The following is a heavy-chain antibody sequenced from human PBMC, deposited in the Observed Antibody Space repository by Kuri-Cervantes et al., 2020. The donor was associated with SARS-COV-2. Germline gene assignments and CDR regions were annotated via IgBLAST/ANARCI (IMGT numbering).Heavy chain of an antibody. Sequence: GESLKISCKVSGYTLTELSMHWVRQAPGKGLEWMGGFDPEDGETIYAQKFQGRVTMTEDTSTDTAYMELSSLRSEDTAAYYCATDVGREWEPMTYWGQGTLVTVSS. J-gene: IGHJ4*02. CDR3: ATDVGREWEPMTY. D-gene: IGHD1-26*01. V-gene: IGHV1-24*01. CDR2: FDPEDGET. CDR1: GYTLTELS.